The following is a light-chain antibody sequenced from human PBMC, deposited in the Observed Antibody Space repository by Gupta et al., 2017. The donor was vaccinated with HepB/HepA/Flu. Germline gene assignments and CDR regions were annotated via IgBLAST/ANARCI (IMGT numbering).Light chain of an antibody. J-gene: IGLJ2*01. CDR1: DSDVGGHDY. CDR2: NVN. V-gene: IGLV2-14*03. CDR3: GSYRSGTTLV. Sequence: QSALTQPASVSGSPGQSITISCTGTDSDVGGHDYVAWYQQHPDRAPKLLIYNVNSRPAGVSSRFSGSKAGVTASLTISVLQREDEADYYCGSYRSGTTLVFGGGTKLTVL.